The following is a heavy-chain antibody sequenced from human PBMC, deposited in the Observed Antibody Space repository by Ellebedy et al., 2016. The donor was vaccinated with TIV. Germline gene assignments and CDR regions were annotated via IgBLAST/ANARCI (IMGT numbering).Heavy chain of an antibody. CDR1: RFIFSSTA. J-gene: IGHJ4*02. CDR2: TSYDGAIN. Sequence: GESLKISCTASRFIFSSTAMYWVRQAPGKGLEWVAVTSYDGAINYYADSVKGRFTISRDNSKNTLYLQMNSLGAEDTAVYHCARGGLPDRRDGYLAYWGQGTLVTVSS. CDR3: ARGGLPDRRDGYLAY. V-gene: IGHV3-30-3*01. D-gene: IGHD5-24*01.